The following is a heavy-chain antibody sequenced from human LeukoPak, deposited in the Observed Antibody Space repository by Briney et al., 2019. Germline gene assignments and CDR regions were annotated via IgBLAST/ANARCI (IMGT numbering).Heavy chain of an antibody. CDR3: ASHDSSDAFDI. V-gene: IGHV3-21*01. D-gene: IGHD3-22*01. CDR2: ISSSSSYI. Sequence: GGSLRLSCAASGFTFSSYSMNWVRQAPGKGLEWDSSISSSSSYIYYADSVKGRFTISRDNAKNSLYLQMNSLRAEDTAVYYCASHDSSDAFDIWGQGTMVTVSS. CDR1: GFTFSSYS. J-gene: IGHJ3*02.